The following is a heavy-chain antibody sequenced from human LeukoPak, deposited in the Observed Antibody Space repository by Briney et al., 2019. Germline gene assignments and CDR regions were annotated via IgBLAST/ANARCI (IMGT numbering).Heavy chain of an antibody. D-gene: IGHD3-3*01. J-gene: IGHJ3*01. CDR3: AIHGGGTIRIEAFDV. CDR1: GFTFSSYW. CDR2: INQDGTEK. V-gene: IGHV3-7*03. Sequence: PGGSLRLSCAASGFTFSSYWMSWVRQAPGKGLQWVANINQDGTEKYYVDSVKGRFTISRDNAKNSLHLQMNSLRVEDTALYYCAIHGGGTIRIEAFDVWGQGTMVTISS.